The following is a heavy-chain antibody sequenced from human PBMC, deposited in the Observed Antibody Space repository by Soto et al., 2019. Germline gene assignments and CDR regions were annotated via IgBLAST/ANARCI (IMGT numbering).Heavy chain of an antibody. CDR3: AXPIQYYCDTSAQSAWFDP. CDR2: IIPIFSTP. J-gene: IGHJ5*02. V-gene: IGHV1-69*13. CDR1: GGTFGSYA. D-gene: IGHD3-22*01. Sequence: SVKVSCKTSGGTFGSYAISWVRQAPGQGLEWMGGIIPIFSTPNYAQKFQGRVTITADESTSTAYMELSSLRSEDTAVYYCAXPIQYYCDTSAQSAWFDPWGQGTLVTVSS.